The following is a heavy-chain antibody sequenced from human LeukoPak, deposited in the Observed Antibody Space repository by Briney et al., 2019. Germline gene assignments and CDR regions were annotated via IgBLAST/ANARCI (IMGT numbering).Heavy chain of an antibody. J-gene: IGHJ6*02. CDR3: VRDMDV. CDR1: GFTFSSYW. CDR2: INQDGHEK. V-gene: IGHV3-7*05. Sequence: GGSLRLSCVTSGFTFSSYWMTWVRQAPGKGLEWVANINQDGHEKNYVDSVRGRFTMSRDNPKNSVYLQMNSLRAEDTAVYFCVRDMDVWAQGTTVTVSS.